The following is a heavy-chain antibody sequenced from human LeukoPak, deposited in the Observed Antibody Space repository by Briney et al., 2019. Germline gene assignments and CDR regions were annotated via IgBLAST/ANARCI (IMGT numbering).Heavy chain of an antibody. J-gene: IGHJ5*02. Sequence: SETLSLTCTVSGGSITNYYWSWIRQPPGKGLEWIGYIYYTGSTNYNPSLKSRVTISVDTSKNQFSLKLSSVTAADTAVYYCARVIRDQLLLFDPWGQGTLVTVSS. CDR1: GGSITNYY. D-gene: IGHD2-2*01. CDR3: ARVIRDQLLLFDP. CDR2: IYYTGST. V-gene: IGHV4-59*08.